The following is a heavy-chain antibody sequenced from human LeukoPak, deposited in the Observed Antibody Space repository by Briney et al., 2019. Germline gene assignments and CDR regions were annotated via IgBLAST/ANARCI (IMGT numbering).Heavy chain of an antibody. CDR2: INPNSGGT. D-gene: IGHD3-3*01. CDR1: GYTFTSYY. J-gene: IGHJ5*02. V-gene: IGHV1-2*02. Sequence: GASVKVSCKASGYTFTSYYMHWVRQAPGQGLEWMGWINPNSGGTNYAQKFQGRVTMTRDTSISTAYMELSRLRSDDTAVYYCARGERILRFLESFDPWGQGTLVTVSS. CDR3: ARGERILRFLESFDP.